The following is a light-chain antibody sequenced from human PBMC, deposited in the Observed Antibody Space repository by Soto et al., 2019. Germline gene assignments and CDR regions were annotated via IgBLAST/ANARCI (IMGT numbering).Light chain of an antibody. CDR3: QRRSRWPSC. V-gene: IGKV3-11*01. Sequence: RANQSVSSFLAWYQQRPGQAPRLLIYDASTRATGIPARFSGSGSETDLTLSIYALGPQDFVVYYCQRRSRWPSCVGGGTRLEIK. J-gene: IGKJ4*01. CDR2: DAS. CDR1: QSVSSF.